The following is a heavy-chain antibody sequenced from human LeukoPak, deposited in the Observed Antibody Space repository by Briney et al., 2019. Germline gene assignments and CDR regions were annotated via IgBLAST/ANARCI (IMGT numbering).Heavy chain of an antibody. V-gene: IGHV1-18*01. CDR3: ARDSSYYYDSSGYLRFDP. CDR2: ISAYNGNT. J-gene: IGHJ5*02. Sequence: AAVKISCKASGYTFTSYCISWVRQAPGQGLEWMGWISAYNGNTNYAQKLQGRVTMTTDTSTSTAYMELRSLRSDDTAVYYCARDSSYYYDSSGYLRFDPWGQGTLVTVSS. D-gene: IGHD3-22*01. CDR1: GYTFTSYC.